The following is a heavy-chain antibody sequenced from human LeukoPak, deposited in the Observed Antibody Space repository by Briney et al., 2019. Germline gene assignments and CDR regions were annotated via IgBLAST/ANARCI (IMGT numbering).Heavy chain of an antibody. CDR3: AAAGPLTGCYYYYGMDV. V-gene: IGHV4-4*07. J-gene: IGHJ6*02. CDR1: GGSISSYY. CDR2: IYTSGST. Sequence: PSETLSLTCTVSGGSISSYYWSWIRQPAGKGLEWIGRIYTSGSTNYNPSLKSRVTMSVDTSKNQFSLKLSSVTAADAAVYYCAAAGPLTGCYYYYGMDVWGQGTTVTVSS. D-gene: IGHD6-13*01.